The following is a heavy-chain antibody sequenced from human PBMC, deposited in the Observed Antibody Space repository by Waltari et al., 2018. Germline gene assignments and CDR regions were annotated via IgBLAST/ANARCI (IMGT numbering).Heavy chain of an antibody. J-gene: IGHJ6*03. CDR3: ARGEVGGFFGVATLYYYYYYMDV. V-gene: IGHV4-34*01. CDR2: INHSGST. D-gene: IGHD3-3*01. Sequence: QVQLQQWGAGLLKPSETLSLTCAVYGGSFSGYYWSWIRQPPGKGREWLGEINHSGSTNYNPSLKSRVTISVDTSKNQFSLKLSSVTAADTAVYYCARGEVGGFFGVATLYYYYYYMDVWGKGTTVTVSS. CDR1: GGSFSGYY.